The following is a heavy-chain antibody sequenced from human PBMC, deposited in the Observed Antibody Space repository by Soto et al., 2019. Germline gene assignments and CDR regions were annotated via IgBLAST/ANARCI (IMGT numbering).Heavy chain of an antibody. CDR1: GYTFTSYG. V-gene: IGHV1-18*01. CDR2: ISAYNGNT. CDR3: ARDRYHYDILTGYDDY. J-gene: IGHJ4*02. D-gene: IGHD3-9*01. Sequence: GASVKVSCKASGYTFTSYGISWGRQAPGQGLEWMGWISAYNGNTNYAQKLQGRVTMTTDTSTSTAYMELRSLRSDDTAVYYCARDRYHYDILTGYDDYWGQGTLVTVSS.